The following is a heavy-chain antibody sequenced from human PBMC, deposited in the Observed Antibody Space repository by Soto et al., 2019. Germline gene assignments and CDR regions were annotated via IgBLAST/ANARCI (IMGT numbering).Heavy chain of an antibody. V-gene: IGHV3-72*01. CDR1: GFTSSDHY. D-gene: IGHD2-15*01. CDR3: ARWVAGAADC. J-gene: IGHJ4*01. CDR2: TRNKANNYIT. Sequence: EVHLVESGGGLVQPGGSLRLSCAASGFTSSDHYMDWVRQAPGKGLEWLGRTRNKANNYITEYAPSVKGRFTISRDDSKTSLYLQTNSLKTEDTAVYYCARWVAGAADCWAQGTQVTVSS.